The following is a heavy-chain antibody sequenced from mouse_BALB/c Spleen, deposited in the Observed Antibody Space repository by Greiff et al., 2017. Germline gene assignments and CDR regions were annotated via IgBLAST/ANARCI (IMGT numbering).Heavy chain of an antibody. V-gene: IGHV1-54*01. Sequence: VQLQQSGAELVRPGTSVKVSCKASGYAFTNYLLEWVKQRPGQGLEWIGVINPGSGGTNYNEKFKGKATLTADKSSSTAYMQLSSLTSDDSAVYFCARGEAYWYFDVWGAGTTVTVSS. CDR2: INPGSGGT. CDR1: GYAFTNYL. CDR3: ARGEAYWYFDV. J-gene: IGHJ1*01.